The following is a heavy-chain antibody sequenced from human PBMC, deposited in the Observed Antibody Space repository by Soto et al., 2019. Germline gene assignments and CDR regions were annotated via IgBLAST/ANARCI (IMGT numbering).Heavy chain of an antibody. CDR2: ISGTGNTI. Sequence: QVQLEESGGGLVKPGGSLSLSCAASGFPFSDYYMSWIRQAPGKGLEWISYISGTGNTIYYADSVKGRFTISRDKAKNSLYLQRNSLRAEDTAVYYCAREGNRFQHWGQGTLVTVSS. D-gene: IGHD3-10*01. CDR1: GFPFSDYY. J-gene: IGHJ1*01. CDR3: AREGNRFQH. V-gene: IGHV3-11*01.